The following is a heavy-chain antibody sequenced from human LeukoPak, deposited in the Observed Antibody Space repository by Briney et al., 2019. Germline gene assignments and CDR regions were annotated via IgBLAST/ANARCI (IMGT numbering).Heavy chain of an antibody. CDR1: GFTFNSHW. CDR2: VSPVGTDT. V-gene: IGHV3-74*01. J-gene: IGHJ4*02. CDR3: AKPSRYYYDSSGFYFLSDFDY. Sequence: GGSLRLSCAASGFTFNSHWMHWVRQAPGKGLMWVSTVSPVGTDTNYADSVRGRFTISRDNAKNTLYLQMNSLRAEDTAVYYCAKPSRYYYDSSGFYFLSDFDYWGQGTLVTVSS. D-gene: IGHD3-22*01.